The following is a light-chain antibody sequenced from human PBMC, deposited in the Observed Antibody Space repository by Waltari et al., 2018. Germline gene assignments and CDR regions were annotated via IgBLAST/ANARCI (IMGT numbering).Light chain of an antibody. J-gene: IGLJ2*01. CDR1: VVPTKY. CDR3: YSAADNNRLV. V-gene: IGLV3-27*01. Sequence: SYELTQPSSVSVSPGPTARITCSGHVVPTKYARWFQQMPGQAPVLVIYKDTERPSGIPERFYGSTSGTTVTLTSSGAQVEDEADYYCYSAADNNRLVFGGGTKLTVL. CDR2: KDT.